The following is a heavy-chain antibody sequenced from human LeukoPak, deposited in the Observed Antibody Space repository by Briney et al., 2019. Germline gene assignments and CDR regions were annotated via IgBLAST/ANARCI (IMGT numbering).Heavy chain of an antibody. Sequence: GGSLRLSCATSGFTFSIYAMTWVRQAPGKGLEWVSTISGSGGSTYYADSVKGRFTISRDNSKNTLYLQMNRLRAEDTAVYYCAKESTVTPGNVNWFDTWGQGTLVTVSS. J-gene: IGHJ5*02. CDR1: GFTFSIYA. D-gene: IGHD4-17*01. V-gene: IGHV3-23*01. CDR3: AKESTVTPGNVNWFDT. CDR2: ISGSGGST.